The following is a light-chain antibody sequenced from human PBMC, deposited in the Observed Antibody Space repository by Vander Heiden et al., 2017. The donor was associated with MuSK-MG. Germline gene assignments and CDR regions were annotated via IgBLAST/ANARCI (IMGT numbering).Light chain of an antibody. J-gene: IGKJ2*01. Sequence: DIQMTQSPSSLSASVGDRVTITCRASQSISSYLNWYQQKPGKAPKLLIYAASSLQSGVPSRFSGSGSGTDFTLTISSLQTEDFATDYCQQSYSTPRYTFGQGTKLEIK. CDR3: QQSYSTPRYT. V-gene: IGKV1-39*01. CDR2: AAS. CDR1: QSISSY.